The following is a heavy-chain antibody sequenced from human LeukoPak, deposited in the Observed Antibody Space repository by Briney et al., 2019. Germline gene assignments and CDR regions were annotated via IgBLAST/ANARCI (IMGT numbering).Heavy chain of an antibody. D-gene: IGHD4-17*01. J-gene: IGHJ2*01. CDR3: ARDPNYGDYLADWYFDL. Sequence: PSETLSLTCTVPGGSTSSYYWSWIRQPAGKGLEWIGRIYTSGSTNYNPSLKSRVTMSADTSKNQLSLKLSSVTAADTAVYYCARDPNYGDYLADWYFDLWGRGTLVTVSS. V-gene: IGHV4-4*07. CDR1: GGSTSSYY. CDR2: IYTSGST.